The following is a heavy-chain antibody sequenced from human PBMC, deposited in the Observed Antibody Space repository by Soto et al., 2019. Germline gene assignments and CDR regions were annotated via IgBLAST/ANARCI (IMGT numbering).Heavy chain of an antibody. J-gene: IGHJ4*02. CDR3: AKDLLRRLGDFWSGLVFDD. CDR2: ISGSGDSR. D-gene: IGHD3-3*01. CDR1: GFTFRNSP. V-gene: IGHV3-23*01. Sequence: EVQLLESGGGLVQPGGSLRLSCAASGFTFRNSPMTWVRQAPGKGLEWVSTISGSGDSRYHADSVMGRFTISRDNSTETISLQMIILRAEDTAIYYCAKDLLRRLGDFWSGLVFDDWGQGTLVTVSS.